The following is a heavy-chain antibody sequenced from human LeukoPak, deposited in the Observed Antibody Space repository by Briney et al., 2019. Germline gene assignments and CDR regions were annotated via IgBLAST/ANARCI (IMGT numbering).Heavy chain of an antibody. Sequence: SETLSLTCTVSSGSISTSNYYWGWVRQPPGKALEWIGNIFYSGSTNYNPSLKSRVTISVDTSKNQFSLKLSSVTAADTAVYYCARGVVVPAATDYYYYCMDVWGKGTTVTVSS. J-gene: IGHJ6*03. D-gene: IGHD2-2*01. CDR2: IFYSGST. CDR3: ARGVVVPAATDYYYYCMDV. CDR1: SGSISTSNYY. V-gene: IGHV4-61*05.